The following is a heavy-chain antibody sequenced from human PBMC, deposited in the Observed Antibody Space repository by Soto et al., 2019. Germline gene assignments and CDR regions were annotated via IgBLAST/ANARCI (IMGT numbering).Heavy chain of an antibody. CDR1: GFSFNYNH. CDR3: ATGVDTAKAGY. Sequence: VQLMESGGDLIQPGGSLRLSCAASGFSFNYNHMSWVRQAPGRGPEWVSTVYYNGNTYHADSVKGRFTISRDTSKNMLYLQMNSLRAEDTAVYYCATGVDTAKAGYWGQGTLVTVSS. V-gene: IGHV3-53*01. J-gene: IGHJ4*02. D-gene: IGHD5-18*01. CDR2: VYYNGNT.